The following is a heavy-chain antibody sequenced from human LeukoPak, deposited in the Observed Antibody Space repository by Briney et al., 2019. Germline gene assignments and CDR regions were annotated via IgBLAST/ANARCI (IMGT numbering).Heavy chain of an antibody. J-gene: IGHJ6*02. CDR3: ARAYYYGSGSYNYYYYGMDV. V-gene: IGHV4-34*01. CDR1: GGSFSGYY. D-gene: IGHD3-10*01. Sequence: SSETLSLTCAVYGGSFSGYYWSWTRQPPGKGLEWIGEINHSGSTNYNPSLKSRVTISVDTSKNQFSLKLSSVTAADTAVYYCARAYYYGSGSYNYYYYGMDVWGQGTTVTVSS. CDR2: INHSGST.